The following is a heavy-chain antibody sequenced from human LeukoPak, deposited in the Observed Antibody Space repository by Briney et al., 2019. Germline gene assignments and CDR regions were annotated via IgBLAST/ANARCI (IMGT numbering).Heavy chain of an antibody. V-gene: IGHV4-59*11. D-gene: IGHD5-24*01. CDR1: GGSISSHY. Sequence: SETLSLTCTVSGGSISSHYWSWIRQPPGKGLEWIGYIYYSGNTNYNPSLKSRVTISVDTSKNQFSLKLSSVTAADTAVYYCARAGGYNHHFDYWGQGTLVTVSS. CDR2: IYYSGNT. J-gene: IGHJ4*02. CDR3: ARAGGYNHHFDY.